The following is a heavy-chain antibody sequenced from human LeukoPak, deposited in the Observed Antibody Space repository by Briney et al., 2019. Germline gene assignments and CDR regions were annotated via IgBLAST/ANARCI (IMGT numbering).Heavy chain of an antibody. Sequence: PGRSLRLSCAASGFTFDGYAMHWVRQAPGKGLEWVSGISWNNDSIGYADSVKGRFTISRDNAKNSLYLQMNSLRAEDTALYYCAKIGDYYGMDVWGQGTTVTVSS. V-gene: IGHV3-9*01. J-gene: IGHJ6*02. CDR1: GFTFDGYA. CDR3: AKIGDYYGMDV. CDR2: ISWNNDSI.